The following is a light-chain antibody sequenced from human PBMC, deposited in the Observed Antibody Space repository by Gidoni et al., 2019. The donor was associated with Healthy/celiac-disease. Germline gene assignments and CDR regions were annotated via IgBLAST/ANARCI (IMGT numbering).Light chain of an antibody. J-gene: IGKJ4*01. V-gene: IGKV1-33*01. CDR3: QQYDHLPLT. CDR1: QDLSNY. Sequence: DIQMTQSPSSLSASVGDRVTITCQASQDLSNYLNWYQQKPGKAPKLLIYDASNLETGVPSRFSGSGSGTDFTFTIISLQPEDIATYYCQQYDHLPLTFGGGTKVEIK. CDR2: DAS.